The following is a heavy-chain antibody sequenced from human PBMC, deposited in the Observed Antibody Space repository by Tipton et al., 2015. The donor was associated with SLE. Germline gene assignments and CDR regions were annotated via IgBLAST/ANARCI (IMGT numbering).Heavy chain of an antibody. D-gene: IGHD4/OR15-4a*01. CDR2: IRGRADNYAT. V-gene: IGHV3-73*01. Sequence: SLRLSCAASGFTFSVSAMHWVRQAPGKGLEWIGRIRGRADNYATLDIASVKGRFTISRDDSKNTAYLQMNSLKSEETAGYYCMSDVYGGNDLQTRFYPWVQGTLVTVSS. CDR3: MSDVYGGNDLQTRFYP. J-gene: IGHJ5*02. CDR1: GFTFSVSA.